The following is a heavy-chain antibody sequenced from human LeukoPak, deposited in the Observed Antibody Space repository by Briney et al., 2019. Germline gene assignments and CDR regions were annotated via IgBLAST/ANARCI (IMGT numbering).Heavy chain of an antibody. CDR3: ARGIESYGDYGY. D-gene: IGHD4-17*01. J-gene: IGHJ4*02. CDR1: GGSISGSY. Sequence: SETLSLTCTVSGGSISGSYWSWLRQPPGKGLEWIAYMYNSGSTNYNPSLKSRVTISIDTSKNQFSLKLSSLTAADTAIYYCARGIESYGDYGYWGQGILVTVSS. V-gene: IGHV4-59*01. CDR2: MYNSGST.